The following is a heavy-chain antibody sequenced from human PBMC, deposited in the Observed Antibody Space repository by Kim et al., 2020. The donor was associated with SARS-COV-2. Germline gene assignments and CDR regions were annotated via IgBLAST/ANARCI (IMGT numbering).Heavy chain of an antibody. V-gene: IGHV3-30*18. CDR2: ISYDGSIK. CDR1: GFTFNNYA. Sequence: GGSLRLSCGASGFTFNNYAMHWVRQAPGKGLEWVAVISYDGSIKYYADSLKGQFTVSRDSSHNTLYLQMSSLRPEDTAVYYCAKSSAIFAFGDGSNYFD. J-gene: IGHJ4*01. CDR3: AKSSAIFAFGDGSNYFD. D-gene: IGHD3-10*01.